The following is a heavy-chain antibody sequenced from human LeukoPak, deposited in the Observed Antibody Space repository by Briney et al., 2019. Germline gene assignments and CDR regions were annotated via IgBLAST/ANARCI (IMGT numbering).Heavy chain of an antibody. Sequence: PSQTLSLTCTVSGGSISSGSYYWSWIRQPAGKGLEWIGRIYTSGSTNYNPSLKSRVTISVDTSKNQFSLKLSSVTAADTAVYYCARDSGSWDYLDSSGYQYFQPWGQGTLVTVSS. D-gene: IGHD3-22*01. CDR3: ARDSGSWDYLDSSGYQYFQP. CDR1: GGSISSGSYY. J-gene: IGHJ1*01. V-gene: IGHV4-61*02. CDR2: IYTSGST.